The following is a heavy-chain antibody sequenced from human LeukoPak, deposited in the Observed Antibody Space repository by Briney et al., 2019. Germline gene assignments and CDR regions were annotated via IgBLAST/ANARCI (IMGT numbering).Heavy chain of an antibody. J-gene: IGHJ4*02. V-gene: IGHV1-18*01. CDR3: ARDPGKEFDY. CDR1: GYTFTNYD. Sequence: VASVKVSCKASGYTFTNYDINWVRQAPGQGLEWMGWISAYNGNTNYAQKLQGRVTMTTDTSTTTAYMELRSLRSDDTAVYYCARDPGKEFDYWGQGTLVTVSS. CDR2: ISAYNGNT.